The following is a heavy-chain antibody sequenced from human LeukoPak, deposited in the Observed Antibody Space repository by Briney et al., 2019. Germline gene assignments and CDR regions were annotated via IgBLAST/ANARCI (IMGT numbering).Heavy chain of an antibody. CDR1: GFTFSDYY. J-gene: IGHJ6*03. V-gene: IGHV3-11*04. CDR2: ISSSGSTI. Sequence: PGGSLRLSCAASGFTFSDYYMSWIRQAPGKGLEWVSYISSSGSTIYYADSVKGRFTISRDNAKNSLYLQMNSLRAEDTAVYYCARYTLGCSDDSPYYYYMDVWGKGTTVTVSS. D-gene: IGHD6-25*01. CDR3: ARYTLGCSDDSPYYYYMDV.